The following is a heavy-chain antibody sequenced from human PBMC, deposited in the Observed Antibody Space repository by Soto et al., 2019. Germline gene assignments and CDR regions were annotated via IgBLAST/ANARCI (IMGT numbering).Heavy chain of an antibody. CDR3: ARDPGYSYGNT. J-gene: IGHJ5*02. CDR2: IFYSGST. CDR1: GCSISSYY. Sequence: SEMLSLTCTVSGCSISSYYWSWIRQPPGKGLEWIGYIFYSGSTNYNPSLKSRVTISVDTSKNQFSLKLSSVTAADTAVYYCARDPGYSYGNTWGQGTLVTVSS. D-gene: IGHD5-18*01. V-gene: IGHV4-59*01.